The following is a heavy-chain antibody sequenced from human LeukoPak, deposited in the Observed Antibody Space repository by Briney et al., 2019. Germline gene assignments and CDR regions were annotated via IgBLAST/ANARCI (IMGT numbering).Heavy chain of an antibody. D-gene: IGHD2-8*01. CDR1: GGSFSGYY. V-gene: IGHV4-59*12. Sequence: SETLSLTCAVYGGSFSGYYWSWIRQPPGKGLEWIGYIYYSGSTNYNPSLKSRVTISVDTSKNHFSLKLNSVTAADTALYYCARAVLNLDYWGQGTLVTVSS. CDR3: ARAVLNLDY. J-gene: IGHJ4*02. CDR2: IYYSGST.